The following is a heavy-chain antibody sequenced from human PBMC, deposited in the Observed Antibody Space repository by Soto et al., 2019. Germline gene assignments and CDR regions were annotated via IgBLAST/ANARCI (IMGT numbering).Heavy chain of an antibody. J-gene: IGHJ4*02. CDR3: AKDGRRYCSGGSCYFDN. V-gene: IGHV3-23*01. CDR2: ISGSGGST. D-gene: IGHD2-15*01. Sequence: GGTLRLSCAASGFTFCSYAMSWVRQAPGKGLEWVSAISGSGGSTYYADSVKGRFTIARDHSKNTLYLQVNSLRAEHTAVYYSAKDGRRYCSGGSCYFDNWGQETLVTASS. CDR1: GFTFCSYA.